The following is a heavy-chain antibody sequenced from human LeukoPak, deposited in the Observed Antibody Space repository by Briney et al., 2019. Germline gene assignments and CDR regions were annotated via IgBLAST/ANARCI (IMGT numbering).Heavy chain of an antibody. V-gene: IGHV3-7*01. CDR3: ARDIALLGDYGDYDWFDP. CDR2: IKQDGSEK. D-gene: IGHD4-17*01. Sequence: GGSLRLSCAASGFTFSSYWMSWVRQAPGKGLEWVANIKQDGSEKYYVDSVKGRFTISRDNAKNSLYLQMNNLRAEDTAVYYCARDIALLGDYGDYDWFDPWGQGTLVTVSS. J-gene: IGHJ5*02. CDR1: GFTFSSYW.